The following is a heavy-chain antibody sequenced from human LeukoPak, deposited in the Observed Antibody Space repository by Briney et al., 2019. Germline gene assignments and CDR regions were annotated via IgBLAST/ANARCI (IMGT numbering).Heavy chain of an antibody. J-gene: IGHJ4*02. CDR3: ASAGSGWYGFDY. CDR2: IYYSGST. D-gene: IGHD6-19*01. V-gene: IGHV4-39*01. Sequence: PSVTMSFTCTVADGSTSSSSYYWRRTRQPPGKGLEWIGSIYYSGSTYYNPSLKSRVTISVDTSKNQFSLKLSSVTAADTAVYYCASAGSGWYGFDYWGQGTLVTVSS. CDR1: DGSTSSSSYY.